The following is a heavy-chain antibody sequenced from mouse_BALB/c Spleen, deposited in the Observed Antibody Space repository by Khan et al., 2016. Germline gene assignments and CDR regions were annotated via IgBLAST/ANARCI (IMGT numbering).Heavy chain of an antibody. D-gene: IGHD2-10*01. CDR2: IDPENGNT. CDR3: ARPYYGNYAWFGY. J-gene: IGHJ3*01. CDR1: GFNIKDYY. V-gene: IGHV14-1*02. Sequence: VQLKESGAELVRPGALVKLSCKASGFNIKDYYMHWVKQRPEQGLEWIGWIDPENGNTIYDPKFQGKASITADTSSNTAYLQLSSLTSEDTAVYYCARPYYGNYAWFGYWGQGTLVTVSA.